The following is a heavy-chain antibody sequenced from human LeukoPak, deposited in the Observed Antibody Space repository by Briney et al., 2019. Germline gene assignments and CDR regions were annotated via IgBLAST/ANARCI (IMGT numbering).Heavy chain of an antibody. J-gene: IGHJ4*02. CDR2: ISTRNGNT. V-gene: IGHV1-18*01. Sequence: GAPLKVSCKASGGTLSSYAICRVRQAPGQRLEWMGWISTRNGNTNYGQKIQGGVTMTTDTSTGPAYTELRSLTSDDSALYYCARANNWNYALGYWGQGTLVTVSS. CDR3: ARANNWNYALGY. D-gene: IGHD1-7*01. CDR1: GGTLSSYA.